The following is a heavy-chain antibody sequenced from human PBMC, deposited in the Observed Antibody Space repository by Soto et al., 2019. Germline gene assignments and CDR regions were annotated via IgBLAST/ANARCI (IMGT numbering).Heavy chain of an antibody. Sequence: SETLSLTCTVSGGSISSYYRSWIRQPPGKGLEWIGYIYYSGSTNYNPSLKSRVTISVDTSKNQFSLKLSSVTAADTAVYYCASAGRSDYIWGSYRSESDYWGQGTLVTVSS. J-gene: IGHJ4*02. D-gene: IGHD3-16*02. CDR1: GGSISSYY. CDR3: ASAGRSDYIWGSYRSESDY. CDR2: IYYSGST. V-gene: IGHV4-59*08.